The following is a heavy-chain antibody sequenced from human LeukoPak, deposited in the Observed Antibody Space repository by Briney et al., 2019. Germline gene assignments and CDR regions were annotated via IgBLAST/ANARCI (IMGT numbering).Heavy chain of an antibody. Sequence: EASVKVSCKASGYTFINYGISWVRQAPGQGLEWMGWISGYNANTDYAQNFQDRVIMTTDTSTSTAYMDLRNLNSNDTAVCYCVRDSGGHQTSRSTMIIDNWFDSWGQGTLVTVSS. CDR3: VRDSGGHQTSRSTMIIDNWFDS. J-gene: IGHJ5*01. CDR1: GYTFINYG. V-gene: IGHV1-18*01. CDR2: ISGYNANT. D-gene: IGHD3-22*01.